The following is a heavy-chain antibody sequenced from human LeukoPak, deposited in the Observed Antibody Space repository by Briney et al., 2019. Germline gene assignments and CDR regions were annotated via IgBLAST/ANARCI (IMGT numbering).Heavy chain of an antibody. J-gene: IGHJ4*02. D-gene: IGHD2-2*01. CDR1: GYIFSSYG. CDR3: ARDGTSTWYFDH. Sequence: GASVKVSCKASGYIFSSYGIAWVRQAPGQGLEWMGWINVYSGDTNYAQKFQGRLTVTTDRSTNTAYMELRSLRPDDTAVYYCARDGTSTWYFDHWGQGTLVTVTS. V-gene: IGHV1-18*01. CDR2: INVYSGDT.